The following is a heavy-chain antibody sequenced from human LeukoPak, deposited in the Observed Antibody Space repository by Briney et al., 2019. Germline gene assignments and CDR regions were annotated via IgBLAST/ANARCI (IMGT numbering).Heavy chain of an antibody. CDR1: GYTFTGSY. CDR3: ARGGLSGSYYDYFHH. D-gene: IGHD1-26*01. Sequence: ASVKVSCKASGYTFTGSYMHWVRQAPGQGLEWMGWINPNSGSTNSAQTFQGRVTMTRDTSISTAYMELSRLRSDDTAVYYCARGGLSGSYYDYFHHWGQGTLVTVSS. J-gene: IGHJ1*01. V-gene: IGHV1-2*02. CDR2: INPNSGST.